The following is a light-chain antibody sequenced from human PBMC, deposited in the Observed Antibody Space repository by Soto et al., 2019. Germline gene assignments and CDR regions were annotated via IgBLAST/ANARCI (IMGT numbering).Light chain of an antibody. CDR3: QHNGSSPGLT. CDR2: GTS. V-gene: IGKV3-20*01. CDR1: QRVSACS. Sequence: EIVLTQSPGTLSLSPGERGTLSCRASQRVSACSLAWYQQKPGQPPRLLIYGTSSRVTGIPDRFSGSGSGTNFTLNINRLAREDFASYYFQHNGSSPGLTFAEGTKLKI. J-gene: IGKJ4*01.